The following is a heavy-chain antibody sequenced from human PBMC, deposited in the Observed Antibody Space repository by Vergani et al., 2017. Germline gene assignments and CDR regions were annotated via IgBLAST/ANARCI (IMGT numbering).Heavy chain of an antibody. CDR3: AGDHHTAMVTGHFDY. J-gene: IGHJ4*02. V-gene: IGHV3-21*01. D-gene: IGHD5-18*01. CDR2: ISSSSSYI. Sequence: EVQLVESGGGLVKPGGSLRLSCAASGFTFSSYSMNWVRKAHGKGLEWVSYISSSSSYIYYADSVEGRVTLSRDNAKNSLYLQMNILRAEETAVYYCAGDHHTAMVTGHFDYWGQGTLVTVSS. CDR1: GFTFSSYS.